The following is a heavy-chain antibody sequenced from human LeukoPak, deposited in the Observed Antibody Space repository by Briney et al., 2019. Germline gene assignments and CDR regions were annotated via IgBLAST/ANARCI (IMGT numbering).Heavy chain of an antibody. CDR1: GFTVSSNY. Sequence: GGSLRLSCAASGFTVSSNYMSWVRQAPGKGLEWVSVIYSGGSTYYADSVKGRFTISRDNAKNSLYLQMNSLRAEDTAVYYCARELVPQTNYDFWSGARGGAFDIWGQGTMVTVSS. J-gene: IGHJ3*02. CDR3: ARELVPQTNYDFWSGARGGAFDI. CDR2: IYSGGST. D-gene: IGHD3-3*01. V-gene: IGHV3-53*01.